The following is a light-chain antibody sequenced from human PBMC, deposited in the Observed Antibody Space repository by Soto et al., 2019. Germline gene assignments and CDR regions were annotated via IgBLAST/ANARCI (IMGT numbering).Light chain of an antibody. CDR3: CASARNYVGI. CDR2: DVS. J-gene: IGLJ2*01. V-gene: IGLV2-11*01. Sequence: QSALTQPPSVSGSPGQSVTISCTGTPSNYVTWYQQHAGKAPKLIIYDVSKRPSGVSERFSGSKSGYTASLTISGLQAEDEADYHCCASARNYVGIFGGGTKLTVL. CDR1: PSNY.